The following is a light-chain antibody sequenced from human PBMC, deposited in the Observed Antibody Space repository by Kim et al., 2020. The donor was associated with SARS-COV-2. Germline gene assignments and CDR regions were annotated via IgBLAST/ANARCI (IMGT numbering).Light chain of an antibody. CDR3: QQYNSYSPVYT. CDR1: QSTSSW. Sequence: DIQMTQSPSTLSASVGDRVTITCRASQSTSSWLAWYQQKPGKAPNLLIYKASSLESGVPSRFSGSGSGTEFTLTISSLQPDDFATYYCQQYNSYSPVYTFGQGTKLEI. CDR2: KAS. V-gene: IGKV1-5*03. J-gene: IGKJ2*01.